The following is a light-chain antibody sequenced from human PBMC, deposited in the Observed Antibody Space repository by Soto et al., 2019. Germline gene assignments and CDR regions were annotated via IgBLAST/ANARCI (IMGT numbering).Light chain of an antibody. CDR1: SGSIASNY. V-gene: IGLV6-57*03. Sequence: NFMLTQPHSVSESPGKTVTISCTRSSGSIASNYVQWYQQRPGSAPTTVIYEDNQRPSGVPDRFSGSIDSSSNSASLTISGLKPEDEADYYCQSYDRSNRVFGGGTKLTVL. CDR2: EDN. CDR3: QSYDRSNRV. J-gene: IGLJ3*02.